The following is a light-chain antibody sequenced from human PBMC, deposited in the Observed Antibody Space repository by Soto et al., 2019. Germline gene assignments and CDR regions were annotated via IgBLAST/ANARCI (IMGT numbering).Light chain of an antibody. Sequence: DIQVTQSPSAMSAAVGDRVTITCRTSQDISNRLGWFQQRPGKAPKRLISSASTLETGVPSRFSGTGSGTEFTLTLSSLQPEDFATYYCQQHAAYPRDFGQGTKVDIK. V-gene: IGKV1-17*03. CDR1: QDISNR. CDR3: QQHAAYPRD. J-gene: IGKJ1*01. CDR2: SAS.